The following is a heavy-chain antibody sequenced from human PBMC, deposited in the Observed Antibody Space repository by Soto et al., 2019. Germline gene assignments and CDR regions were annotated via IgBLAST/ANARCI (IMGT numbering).Heavy chain of an antibody. CDR1: GFTFSSYS. CDR3: AKATTNGGWFNPFDS. J-gene: IGHJ4*02. Sequence: GGSLRLSCAASGFTFSSYSMSWVRQAPGKGLEWVSVISGSGNVPYYADSVKGRFTISRDNSKNTLYLQMNRLRAEDTAVYYCAKATTNGGWFNPFDSWGQGALVTVSS. V-gene: IGHV3-23*01. CDR2: ISGSGNVP. D-gene: IGHD6-19*01.